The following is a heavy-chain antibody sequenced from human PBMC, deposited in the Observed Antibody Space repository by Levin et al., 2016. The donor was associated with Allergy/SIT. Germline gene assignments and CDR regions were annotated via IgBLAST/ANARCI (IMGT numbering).Heavy chain of an antibody. V-gene: IGHV3-33*01. CDR3: AREALGSGYTVDY. CDR1: GFNFIAHG. CDR2: IWPDGNDA. D-gene: IGHD5-12*01. Sequence: GESLKISCATSGFNFIAHGMHWVRQAPGKGLEWVAIIWPDGNDAFYADSVKGRFTISRDNSKNTLYLQMNSLRAEDTAIYYCAREALGSGYTVDYWGQGTLVTVSS. J-gene: IGHJ4*02.